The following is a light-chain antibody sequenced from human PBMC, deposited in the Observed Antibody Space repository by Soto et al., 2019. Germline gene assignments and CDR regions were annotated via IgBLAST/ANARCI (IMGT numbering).Light chain of an antibody. V-gene: IGKV3-15*01. CDR1: QSVSSN. Sequence: EAVMTQSPDTLSVPPGERATLSCRASQSVSSNLLWYQQKPGQAPRLLIYGSSTRATGIPARFSGSGSRTEFTLTISGLQSEDFAVYYCPQNNYWPWTFGQGTKVDIK. CDR3: PQNNYWPWT. CDR2: GSS. J-gene: IGKJ1*01.